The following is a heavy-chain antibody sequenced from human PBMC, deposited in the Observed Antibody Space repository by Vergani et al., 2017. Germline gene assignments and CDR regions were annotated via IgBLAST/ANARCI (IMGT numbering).Heavy chain of an antibody. CDR3: ATVAGTGGTGARGYYYYYYYMDV. V-gene: IGHV3-9*01. D-gene: IGHD6-19*01. CDR2: ISWNSGSI. CDR1: GFTVYDYA. J-gene: IGHJ6*03. Sequence: EVQLVESGGGLVQPGRSLRLSCAASGFTVYDYAMHWVRQVPGKGLEWVSGISWNSGSIGYADSVKGRFTISRDNAKNSLYLQMNSLRAEDTAVYYCATVAGTGGTGARGYYYYYYYMDVWGKGTTVTVSS.